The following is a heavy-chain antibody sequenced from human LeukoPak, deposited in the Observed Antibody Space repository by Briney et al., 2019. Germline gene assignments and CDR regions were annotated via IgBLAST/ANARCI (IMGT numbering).Heavy chain of an antibody. CDR1: GFTFSSYS. CDR3: ARGERGYCSSTSCYSFDY. D-gene: IGHD2-2*01. Sequence: GGSLRLSCAASGFTFSSYSMNWVRQAPGKGLEWVSSISSSSSYIYYADSVKGRFTISRDNAKNSLYLQMNSLRAEDTAGYYCARGERGYCSSTSCYSFDYWGQGTLVTVSS. V-gene: IGHV3-21*01. CDR2: ISSSSSYI. J-gene: IGHJ4*02.